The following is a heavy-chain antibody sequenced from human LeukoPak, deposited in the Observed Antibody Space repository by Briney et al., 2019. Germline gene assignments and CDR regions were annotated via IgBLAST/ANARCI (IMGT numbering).Heavy chain of an antibody. J-gene: IGHJ4*02. D-gene: IGHD6-19*01. CDR3: ARDTYSSGPIDY. CDR2: IYTSGST. V-gene: IGHV4-4*07. Sequence: PSETLSPTCTGSGGSISSYYWSWIRQPAGKGLEWIGRIYTSGSTNYNPSLKSRVTMSVDTSKNQFSLKLNSVTAADTAVYYCARDTYSSGPIDYWGQGTLVTVSS. CDR1: GGSISSYY.